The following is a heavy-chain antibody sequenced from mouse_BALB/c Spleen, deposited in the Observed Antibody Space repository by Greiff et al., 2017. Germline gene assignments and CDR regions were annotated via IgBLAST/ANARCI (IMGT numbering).Heavy chain of an antibody. D-gene: IGHD1-2*01. V-gene: IGHV1S41*01. CDR2: IAPGSGST. CDR1: GYTFTSYW. Sequence: DLVKPGASVKLSCKASGYTFTSYWINWIKQRPGQGLEWIGRIAPGSGSTYYKELFKGKATLTVDTSSSTAYIQLSSVSSEESAVYVCASSLRLRDAMDDWGKGTSVTVSA. CDR3: ASSLRLRDAMDD. J-gene: IGHJ4*01.